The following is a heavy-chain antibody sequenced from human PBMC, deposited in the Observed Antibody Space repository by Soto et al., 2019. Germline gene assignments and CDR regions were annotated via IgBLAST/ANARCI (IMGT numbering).Heavy chain of an antibody. CDR2: IIPIFGTA. D-gene: IGHD3-16*01. CDR3: ASGGGGEMATLPPY. CDR1: GGTFSSYA. V-gene: IGHV1-69*12. Sequence: QVQLVQSGAEVKKPGSSVKVSCKASGGTFSSYAISWVRQAPGQGLEWMGGIIPIFGTANYAQKFQGRVTXXAXEXXSTAYMELSSLRSEDTAVYYCASGGGGEMATLPPYWGQGTLVTVSS. J-gene: IGHJ4*02.